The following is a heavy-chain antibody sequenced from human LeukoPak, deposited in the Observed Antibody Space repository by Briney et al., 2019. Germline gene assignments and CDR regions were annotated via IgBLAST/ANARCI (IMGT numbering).Heavy chain of an antibody. J-gene: IGHJ4*02. CDR1: GYTSTTYG. D-gene: IGHD6-13*01. CDR3: AREPEAAAGTDY. V-gene: IGHV1-18*01. Sequence: ASVKVSCKASGYTSTTYGTSWVRQAPGQGLEWMGWISAYNGNTNYAQKLQGRVTMTTDTSTSTAYMELRSLRSDDTAVYYCAREPEAAAGTDYWGQGTLVTVSS. CDR2: ISAYNGNT.